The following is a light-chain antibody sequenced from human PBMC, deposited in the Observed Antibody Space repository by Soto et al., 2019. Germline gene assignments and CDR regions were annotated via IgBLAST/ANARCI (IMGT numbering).Light chain of an antibody. CDR3: QQYGTSPET. Sequence: EMVLTQSPDTLSLSPGERATLSCRASQTVSSNFLAWYQQRPGQAPRLLIYGASSRSAGIPDRFSGSGSGTDFTLTISRLEPEDLAVYYCQQYGTSPETFGQGTKVESK. CDR1: QTVSSNF. V-gene: IGKV3-20*01. J-gene: IGKJ1*01. CDR2: GAS.